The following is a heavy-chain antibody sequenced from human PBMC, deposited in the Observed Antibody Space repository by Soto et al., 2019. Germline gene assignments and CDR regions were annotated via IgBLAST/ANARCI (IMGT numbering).Heavy chain of an antibody. V-gene: IGHV1-18*01. Sequence: GASVKVSCKAAGDSFDDYGISWVRQVPGQGLEWMGWISAYNGNTNFAQRFQGRVTLTTDTSTSTAYMEVRSLRSDDTAVYFCGRNELAFYRNQMRGMDVWGQGTTAPVYS. CDR3: GRNELAFYRNQMRGMDV. CDR1: GDSFDDYG. J-gene: IGHJ6*02. D-gene: IGHD6-6*01. CDR2: ISAYNGNT.